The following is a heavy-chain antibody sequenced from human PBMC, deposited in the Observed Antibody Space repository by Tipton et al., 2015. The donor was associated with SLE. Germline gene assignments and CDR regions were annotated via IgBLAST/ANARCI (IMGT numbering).Heavy chain of an antibody. D-gene: IGHD6-19*01. V-gene: IGHV4-59*01. Sequence: TLSLTCTVSGGSISSYYWSWIRQPPGTGLEWIGYIYYSGSTNYNPSLKSRVTITVDTSKNQFSLKLSSVTAADTAVYYCARVGSAVAGPAKSPGGFDYWGKGTLVTVPS. J-gene: IGHJ4*02. CDR2: IYYSGST. CDR3: ARVGSAVAGPAKSPGGFDY. CDR1: GGSISSYY.